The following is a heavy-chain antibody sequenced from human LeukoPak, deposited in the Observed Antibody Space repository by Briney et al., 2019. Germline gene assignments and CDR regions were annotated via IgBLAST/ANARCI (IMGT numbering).Heavy chain of an antibody. J-gene: IGHJ2*01. CDR1: GFTFSSFS. CDR3: TRRAARWQFDL. D-gene: IGHD5-24*01. Sequence: GGSLRLSCAASGFTFSSFSMNWVRQAPGRGLEWVSGINWKTGNGIYADSVKGRFTISRDNAKNSLYLQMSSLRAEDTALYYCTRRAARWQFDLWGRGTLLTASS. V-gene: IGHV3-9*01. CDR2: INWKTGNG.